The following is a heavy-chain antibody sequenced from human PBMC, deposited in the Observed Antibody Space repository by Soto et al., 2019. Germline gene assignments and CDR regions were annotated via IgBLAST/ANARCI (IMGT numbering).Heavy chain of an antibody. CDR3: VTTVAASHYDV. Sequence: PGGSLSLSCVASGFTFSNAWMSWVRQAPGKGLERVANIRGDGTEKYHVDSVNSRFAISRDNAKNSLFLQTNSQRDDDTAVYFCVTTVAASHYDVWGRGTLVTVSS. D-gene: IGHD5-12*01. J-gene: IGHJ4*02. V-gene: IGHV3-7*03. CDR2: IRGDGTEK. CDR1: GFTFSNAW.